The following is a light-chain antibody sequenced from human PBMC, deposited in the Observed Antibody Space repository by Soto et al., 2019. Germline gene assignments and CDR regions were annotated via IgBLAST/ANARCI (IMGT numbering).Light chain of an antibody. V-gene: IGKV3-20*01. CDR2: RAS. Sequence: EIVLTQSPGTQSLSPGERATLSCRASQSVSSSYLAWYQQKPGQAPKVLIYRASSRATGIPDRFSGSGSGTDFTLTISRLEPEDFAVYYCQQYGSSPQTFGQGTKVDNK. CDR3: QQYGSSPQT. J-gene: IGKJ1*01. CDR1: QSVSSSY.